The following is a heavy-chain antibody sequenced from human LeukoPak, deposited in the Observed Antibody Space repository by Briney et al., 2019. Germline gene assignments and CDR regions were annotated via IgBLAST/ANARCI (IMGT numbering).Heavy chain of an antibody. CDR3: ARQRITIFGVVPGGMDV. V-gene: IGHV5-51*01. CDR1: GYSFTSYW. J-gene: IGHJ6*02. CDR2: IYPGDSDT. D-gene: IGHD3-3*01. Sequence: GESLKISCKGSGYSFTSYWIGWVRQMPGKGLERMGIIYPGDSDTRYSPSFQGQVTISADKSISTAYLQWSSLKASDTAMYYCARQRITIFGVVPGGMDVWGQGTTVTVSS.